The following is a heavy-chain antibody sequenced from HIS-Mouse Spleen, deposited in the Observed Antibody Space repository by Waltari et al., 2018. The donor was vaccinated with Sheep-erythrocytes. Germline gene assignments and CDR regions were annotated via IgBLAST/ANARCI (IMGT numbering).Heavy chain of an antibody. J-gene: IGHJ4*02. CDR3: ARHKDTAMVHFDY. Sequence: QLQLQESGPGLVKPSETLSLTCTVSGGSISSSSYYWGWIRQPPGKGLVWIGSIYYSGSTYYNPSLKRRVTISVDTSKNQFSLKLSSVTAADTAVYYCARHKDTAMVHFDYWGQGTLVTVSS. CDR1: GGSISSSSYY. D-gene: IGHD5-18*01. V-gene: IGHV4-39*01. CDR2: IYYSGST.